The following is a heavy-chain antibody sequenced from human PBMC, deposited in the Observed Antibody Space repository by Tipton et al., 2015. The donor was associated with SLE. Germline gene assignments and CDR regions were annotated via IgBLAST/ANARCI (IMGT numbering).Heavy chain of an antibody. CDR3: ARDRGYHDSSGYYPYDAFDI. D-gene: IGHD3-22*01. Sequence: TLSLTCVVSGGSISSVGYYWGWIRQLPGKGLEWIGHIYDSGSTFYNPSLKSRVTISVGTSNNQFSLKLNSVTAADTAVYYCARDRGYHDSSGYYPYDAFDIWGHGTMVTVPS. CDR2: IYDSGST. CDR1: GGSISSVGYY. J-gene: IGHJ3*02. V-gene: IGHV4-31*11.